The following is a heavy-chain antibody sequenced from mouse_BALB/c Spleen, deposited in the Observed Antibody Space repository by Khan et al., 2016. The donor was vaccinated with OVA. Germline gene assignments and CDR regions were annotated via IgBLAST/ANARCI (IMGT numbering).Heavy chain of an antibody. CDR2: IRNKANGYTT. CDR1: GFTLTDYY. J-gene: IGHJ1*01. V-gene: IGHV7-3*02. CDR3: TRETVVDIYWFFDV. D-gene: IGHD1-1*01. Sequence: EVELVESGGGLVQPGGSLRLSCATSGFTLTDYYMSWVRQPPGKALEWLGFIRNKANGYTTEYSASVKGRFTISRDNSQSVLYLQMNTLRAEDSATYYCTRETVVDIYWFFDVWCAGTTVTVSS.